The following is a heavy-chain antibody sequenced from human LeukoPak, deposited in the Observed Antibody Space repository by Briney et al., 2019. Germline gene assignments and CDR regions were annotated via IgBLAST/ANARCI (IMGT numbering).Heavy chain of an antibody. CDR2: IKQDGSEK. CDR3: ASSVAFDSYGMDV. Sequence: GGSLTLSCAASGFTSSSYWMSWVRQAPGEGLEWVANIKQDGSEKYYVDSVKGRFTISRDNAKNSLYLQMNSLRAEDTAVYYCASSVAFDSYGMDVWGQGTTVTVSS. D-gene: IGHD3-22*01. J-gene: IGHJ6*02. CDR1: GFTSSSYW. V-gene: IGHV3-7*01.